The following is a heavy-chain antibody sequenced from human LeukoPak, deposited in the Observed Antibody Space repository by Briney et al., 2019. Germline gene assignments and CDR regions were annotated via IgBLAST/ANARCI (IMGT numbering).Heavy chain of an antibody. CDR1: GYTFTSYY. Sequence: ASVKVSCKASGYTFTSYYMHWVRQAPGQGLEWMGIINPSGGSTSYAQKFQGRVTMARYTSTSTVYMDLISLRSEDPAVYSCPRDPEIPANTFASWAKGTLVTV. CDR2: INPSGGST. J-gene: IGHJ4*02. D-gene: IGHD4/OR15-4a*01. CDR3: PRDPEIPANTFAS. V-gene: IGHV1-46*01.